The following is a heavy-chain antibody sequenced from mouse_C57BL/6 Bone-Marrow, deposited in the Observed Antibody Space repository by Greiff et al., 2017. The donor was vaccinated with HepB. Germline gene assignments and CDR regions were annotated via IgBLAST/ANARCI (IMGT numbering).Heavy chain of an antibody. V-gene: IGHV1-18*01. CDR3: ARQGYDYDYFDY. CDR1: GYTFTDYN. Sequence: VQLQQSGPELVKPGASVKIPCKASGYTFTDYNMDWVKQSHGKSLEWIGDINPNNGGTIYNQKFKGKATLTVDKSSSTAYMERRSLTSEDTAVYYCARQGYDYDYFDYWGQGTTLTVSS. CDR2: INPNNGGT. D-gene: IGHD2-4*01. J-gene: IGHJ2*01.